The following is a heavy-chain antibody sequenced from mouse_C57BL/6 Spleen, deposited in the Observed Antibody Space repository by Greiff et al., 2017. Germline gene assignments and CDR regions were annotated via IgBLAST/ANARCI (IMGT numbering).Heavy chain of an antibody. CDR3: AISGGNLAMDY. Sequence: QVQLQQSGAELMKPGASVKLSCKATGYTFTSYGISWVKQRTGQGLEWIGEIYPRSGNTYYNEKFKGKATLTADKSSSTAYMELRSLTSEDSAVDFCAISGGNLAMDYWGQGTSVTVSS. J-gene: IGHJ4*01. CDR2: IYPRSGNT. CDR1: GYTFTSYG. D-gene: IGHD2-1*01. V-gene: IGHV1-81*01.